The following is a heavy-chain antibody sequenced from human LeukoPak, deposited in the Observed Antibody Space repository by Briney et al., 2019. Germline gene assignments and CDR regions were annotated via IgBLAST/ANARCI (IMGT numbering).Heavy chain of an antibody. Sequence: SETLSLTCAVYGGSFSGYYWSWIRQPPGKGLEWIGEINHSGSTNYNPSLKSRVTISVDTSKNQFSLKLSSVTAADTAVYYCARFYSSGYGYYFDYWGQGTLVTVSS. V-gene: IGHV4-34*01. CDR1: GGSFSGYY. CDR3: ARFYSSGYGYYFDY. CDR2: INHSGST. D-gene: IGHD3-22*01. J-gene: IGHJ4*02.